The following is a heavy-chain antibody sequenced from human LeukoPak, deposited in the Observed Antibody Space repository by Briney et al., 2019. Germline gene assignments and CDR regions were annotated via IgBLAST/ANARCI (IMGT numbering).Heavy chain of an antibody. CDR2: IYTSGST. Sequence: TLSLTCTVSGGSISSGGYYWSWIRQPAGKGLEWIGRIYTSGSTNYNPSLRSRVTISVDTSKNQFSLKLSSVTAADTAVYYCAREPYCSSTSCHGGDDAFDIWGQGTMVTVSS. CDR3: AREPYCSSTSCHGGDDAFDI. V-gene: IGHV4-61*02. D-gene: IGHD2-2*01. CDR1: GGSISSGGYY. J-gene: IGHJ3*02.